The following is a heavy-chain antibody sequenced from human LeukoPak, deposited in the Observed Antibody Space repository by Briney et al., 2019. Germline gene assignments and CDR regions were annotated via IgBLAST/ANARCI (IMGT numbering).Heavy chain of an antibody. CDR3: ARDRPYYYGSGSYYT. V-gene: IGHV4-4*02. CDR1: GDSISRSNW. CDR2: IYQSGST. Sequence: SETLSLTCAVSGDSISRSNWWSWVRQPPGKGLEWIGEIYQSGSTNYNPSLKSRLTISVDKSENQFSLKLSSVTAADTAVYYCARDRPYYYGSGSYYTWGQGTLVTVSS. J-gene: IGHJ5*02. D-gene: IGHD3-10*01.